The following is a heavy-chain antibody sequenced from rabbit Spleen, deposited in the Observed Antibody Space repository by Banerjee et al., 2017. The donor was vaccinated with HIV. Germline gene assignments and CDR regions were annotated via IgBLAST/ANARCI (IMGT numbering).Heavy chain of an antibody. Sequence: QEQLKETGGGLVQPGGSLTLSCKASGFDFSNYNFLCWVRQAPGKGLEWIACIDSGSRYFTYYASWATGRFTISKTSSTTVTLQMTSLTAADTATYFCARDSGSSFSSYGMDLWGPGTLVTVS. V-gene: IGHV1S45*01. CDR1: GFDFSNYNF. CDR2: IDSGSRYFT. J-gene: IGHJ6*01. CDR3: ARDSGSSFSSYGMDL. D-gene: IGHD8-1*01.